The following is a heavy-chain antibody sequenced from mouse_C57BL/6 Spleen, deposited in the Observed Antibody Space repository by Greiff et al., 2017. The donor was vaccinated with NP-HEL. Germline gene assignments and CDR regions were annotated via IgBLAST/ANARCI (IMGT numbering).Heavy chain of an antibody. Sequence: VQLQQSGPELVKPGASVKISCKASGYAFSSSWMNWVKQRPGKGLEWIGRIYPGDGDTNYNGKFKGKATLTADKSSSTAYMQLSSLTSEDSAVYFCARYGTVVADYWGQGTTLTVPS. V-gene: IGHV1-82*01. D-gene: IGHD1-1*01. CDR2: IYPGDGDT. CDR3: ARYGTVVADY. CDR1: GYAFSSSW. J-gene: IGHJ2*01.